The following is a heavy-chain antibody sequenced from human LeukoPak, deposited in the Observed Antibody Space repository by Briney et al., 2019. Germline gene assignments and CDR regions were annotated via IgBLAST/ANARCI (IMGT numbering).Heavy chain of an antibody. CDR1: GFTFSSYG. CDR3: AKGYTIFGERLDV. D-gene: IGHD3-3*01. V-gene: IGHV3-30*18. CDR2: ISYDGSNK. Sequence: PGGSLRLSCAASGFTFSSYGMHWVRQAPGKGLEWVAVISYDGSNKYYADSVKGRFTISRDNSKNTLYLQMNSLRAEDTAVYYCAKGYTIFGERLDVWGQGTTVTVSS. J-gene: IGHJ6*02.